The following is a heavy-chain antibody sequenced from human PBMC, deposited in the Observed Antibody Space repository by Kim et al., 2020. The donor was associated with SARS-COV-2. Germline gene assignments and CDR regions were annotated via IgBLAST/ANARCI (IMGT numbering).Heavy chain of an antibody. J-gene: IGHJ4*02. CDR1: GFTFSSYG. CDR3: AKICDPAGTRYFDY. D-gene: IGHD6-13*01. Sequence: GGSLRLSCAASGFTFSSYGMHWVRQAPGKGLEWVAVISYDGSNKYYADSVKGRFTISRDNSKNTLYLQMNSLRAEDTAVYYCAKICDPAGTRYFDYWGQGTLVTVSS. CDR2: ISYDGSNK. V-gene: IGHV3-30*18.